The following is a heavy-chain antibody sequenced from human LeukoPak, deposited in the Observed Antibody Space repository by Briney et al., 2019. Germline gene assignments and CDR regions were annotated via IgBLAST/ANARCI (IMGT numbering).Heavy chain of an antibody. V-gene: IGHV4-38-2*02. CDR2: IYHSGST. CDR3: VRVEILLVIALD. Sequence: SETLSLTCTVSGYSISSGYYWGWIRQPPGKGLEWIGSIYHSGSTYYNPSLKSRVTISVDTSKNQFSLKLSSVTAADTAVYYCVRVEILLVIALDWGQGTLVTVSS. D-gene: IGHD3-9*01. CDR1: GYSISSGYY. J-gene: IGHJ4*02.